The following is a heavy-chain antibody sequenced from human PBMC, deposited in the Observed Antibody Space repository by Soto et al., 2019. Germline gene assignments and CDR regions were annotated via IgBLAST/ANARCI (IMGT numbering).Heavy chain of an antibody. V-gene: IGHV1-2*04. CDR3: ARELDYYDSSGHGAFDI. CDR1: GYTFTGYY. D-gene: IGHD3-22*01. Sequence: GASVKVSCKASGYTFTGYYMHWVRQAPGQGLEWMGWINPNSGGTNYAQKFQDWVTMTRDTSISTAYMELSRLRSDDTAVYYCARELDYYDSSGHGAFDIWGQGTMVTVSS. J-gene: IGHJ3*02. CDR2: INPNSGGT.